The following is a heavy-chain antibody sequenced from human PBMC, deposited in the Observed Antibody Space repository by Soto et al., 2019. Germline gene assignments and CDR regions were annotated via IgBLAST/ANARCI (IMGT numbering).Heavy chain of an antibody. Sequence: QVQLVQSGAEVKKPGASVKVSCKASGYTFTSYGISWVRQAPGQGLEWMGWISAYNGNTNYAQKLQGRVTMTTDTSTNTAYMELRSLRSDDTAVYYCASDLSPMVRGPPSDYWGQGTLVTVSS. CDR3: ASDLSPMVRGPPSDY. J-gene: IGHJ4*02. V-gene: IGHV1-18*01. CDR2: ISAYNGNT. CDR1: GYTFTSYG. D-gene: IGHD3-10*01.